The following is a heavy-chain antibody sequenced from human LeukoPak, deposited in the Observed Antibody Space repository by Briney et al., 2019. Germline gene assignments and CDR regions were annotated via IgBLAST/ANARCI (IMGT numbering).Heavy chain of an antibody. V-gene: IGHV3-48*03. Sequence: GGSLRLSXAASGFTFSSYEMNWVRQAPGKGLEWVSYISSSGSTIYYADSVKGRFTISRDNAKNSLYLQMNSLRAEDTAVYYCARLAGGYYYYMDVWGKGTTVTVSS. D-gene: IGHD2-21*01. CDR3: ARLAGGYYYYMDV. CDR1: GFTFSSYE. J-gene: IGHJ6*03. CDR2: ISSSGSTI.